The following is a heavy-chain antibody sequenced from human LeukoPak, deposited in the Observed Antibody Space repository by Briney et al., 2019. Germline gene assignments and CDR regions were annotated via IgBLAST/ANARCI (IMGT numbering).Heavy chain of an antibody. CDR1: GFTFSDYY. CDR2: ISSRGATI. Sequence: GGSLRLSCAASGFTFSDYYMSCIRQAPGKGLEWVSYISSRGATIYYADSVQGRFSISRDNAKNSLYLQMNSLRAEDTAIYYCAREIIRTDEGAFDIWGQGTVVTVS. D-gene: IGHD1-14*01. V-gene: IGHV3-11*04. J-gene: IGHJ3*02. CDR3: AREIIRTDEGAFDI.